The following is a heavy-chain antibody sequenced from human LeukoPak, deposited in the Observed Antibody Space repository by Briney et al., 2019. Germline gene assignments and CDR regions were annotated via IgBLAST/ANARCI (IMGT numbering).Heavy chain of an antibody. D-gene: IGHD5-12*01. Sequence: GGSLRLSCAASGFTFSTYWMSWVRQAPGKGLEWVANIKPDGSETYYVGSVKGRFTVSRDNAKNSLYLQMNSLRAEDTAVYYCARDQRGYSGYVDYYYYMDVWGKGTTVIVSS. CDR3: ARDQRGYSGYVDYYYYMDV. CDR1: GFTFSTYW. CDR2: IKPDGSET. J-gene: IGHJ6*03. V-gene: IGHV3-7*01.